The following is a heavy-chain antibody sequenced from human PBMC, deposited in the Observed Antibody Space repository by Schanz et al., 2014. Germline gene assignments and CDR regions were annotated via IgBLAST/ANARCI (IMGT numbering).Heavy chain of an antibody. CDR3: ATWSGTRLFHN. CDR2: VNHGGYT. D-gene: IGHD1-7*01. Sequence: QVQLQQWGAGLLKPSETLSLTCAFSGGSFSGYWWTWVRQSPGKGLEWIGEVNHGGYTNYNPSLKSRVTVSVEMSKKQFSLRVSSVTAADTAAYYCATWSGTRLFHNWGQGTLVTVSS. J-gene: IGHJ4*02. CDR1: GGSFSGYW. V-gene: IGHV4-34*01.